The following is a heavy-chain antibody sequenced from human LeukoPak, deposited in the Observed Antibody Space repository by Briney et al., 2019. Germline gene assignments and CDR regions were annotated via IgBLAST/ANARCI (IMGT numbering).Heavy chain of an antibody. CDR2: ISYDGSNK. CDR1: GFTFSSYA. D-gene: IGHD4-17*01. Sequence: QPGGSLRLSCAASGFTFSSYAMHWVRQAPGKGLEWVAVISYDGSNKYYADSVKGRFTISRDNSKNTLYLQMNSLRAEDTAVYACGRDRRLTLLTMTYGDYFMGCLDYWGQGTLVTVSS. CDR3: GRDRRLTLLTMTYGDYFMGCLDY. J-gene: IGHJ4*02. V-gene: IGHV3-30*04.